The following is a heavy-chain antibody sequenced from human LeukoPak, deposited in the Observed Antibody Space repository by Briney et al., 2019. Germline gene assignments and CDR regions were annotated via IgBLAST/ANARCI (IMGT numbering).Heavy chain of an antibody. CDR1: GYTFTDFG. V-gene: IGHV1-18*01. CDR3: VRDLGEWEQLRGIFYDY. Sequence: SVKVSFKAAGYTFTDFGISWVRQAPGQGLEWMGWISAFNGKRNSAQKFQDRLTMTTDTSTSTAYMELRSLTSDDTAVYYCVRDLGEWEQLRGIFYDYWGQGTLVTVSS. D-gene: IGHD5-24*01. J-gene: IGHJ4*02. CDR2: ISAFNGKR.